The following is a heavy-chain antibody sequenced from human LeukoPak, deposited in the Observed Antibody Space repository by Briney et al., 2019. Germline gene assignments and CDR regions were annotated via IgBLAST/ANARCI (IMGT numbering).Heavy chain of an antibody. CDR3: ARIPGYCSGGSCYPDAFDI. J-gene: IGHJ3*02. D-gene: IGHD2-15*01. Sequence: FQGRVTMTRDMSTSTVYMELSSLRSEDTAVYYCARIPGYCSGGSCYPDAFDIWGQGTMVTVSS. V-gene: IGHV1-46*01.